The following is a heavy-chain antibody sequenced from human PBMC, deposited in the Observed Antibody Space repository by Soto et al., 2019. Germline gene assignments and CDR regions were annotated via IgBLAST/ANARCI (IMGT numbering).Heavy chain of an antibody. CDR1: GYTLTELS. CDR3: ATAEVAAARYYYYGMDV. Sequence: QVQLVQSGAEVKKPGASVKVSCKVSGYTLTELSMHWVRQAPGKGLEWMGGFDPEDGETIYAQKFQGRVTMTEDTTXDXRYMELSRLRSEDTAVYYCATAEVAAARYYYYGMDVWGQGTTVTVSS. J-gene: IGHJ6*02. V-gene: IGHV1-24*01. D-gene: IGHD6-13*01. CDR2: FDPEDGET.